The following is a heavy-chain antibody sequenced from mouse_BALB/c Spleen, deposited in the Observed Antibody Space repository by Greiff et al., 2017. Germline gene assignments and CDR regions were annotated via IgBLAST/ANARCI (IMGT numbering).Heavy chain of an antibody. J-gene: IGHJ2*01. V-gene: IGHV3-6*02. CDR3: ARGRYGNYVDY. Sequence: ESGPGLVKPSQSLSLTCSVTGYSITSGYYWNWIRQFPGNKLEWMGYISYDGSNNYNPSLKNRISITRDTSKNQFFLKLNSVTTEDTATYYCARGRYGNYVDYWGQGTTLTVSS. CDR1: GYSITSGYY. CDR2: ISYDGSN. D-gene: IGHD2-10*02.